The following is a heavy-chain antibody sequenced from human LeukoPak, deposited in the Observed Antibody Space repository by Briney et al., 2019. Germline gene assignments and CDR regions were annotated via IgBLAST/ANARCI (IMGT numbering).Heavy chain of an antibody. CDR3: ARGSKIAARRGYFDY. D-gene: IGHD6-6*01. CDR1: GYTFTGYY. CDR2: INPNSGGT. V-gene: IGHV1-2*02. J-gene: IGHJ4*02. Sequence: GASVKVSCKASGYTFTGYYMHWVRQAPGQGLEWMGWINPNSGGTNYAQKFQGRVTMTRDTSIGTAYMELSRLRSDDTAVYYCARGSKIAARRGYFDYWGQGTLVTVSS.